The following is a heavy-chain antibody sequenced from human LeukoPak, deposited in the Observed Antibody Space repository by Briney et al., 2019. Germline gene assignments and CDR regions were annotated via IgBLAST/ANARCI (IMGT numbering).Heavy chain of an antibody. V-gene: IGHV1-18*01. CDR1: GYTFTSYG. Sequence: ASVNVSCKASGYTFTSYGISWVRQAPGQGLERMGWISAYNGNTNYAQKLQGRVTMTTDTSTSTAYMELRSLRSDDTAVYYCARDLGGYCSSTSCYRAAVYWGQGTLVTVSS. CDR2: ISAYNGNT. J-gene: IGHJ4*02. CDR3: ARDLGGYCSSTSCYRAAVY. D-gene: IGHD2-2*02.